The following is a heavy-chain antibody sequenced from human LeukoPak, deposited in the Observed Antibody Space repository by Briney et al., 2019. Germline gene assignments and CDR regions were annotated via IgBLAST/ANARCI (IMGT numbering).Heavy chain of an antibody. CDR2: IYYSGST. J-gene: IGHJ3*02. CDR1: GGSISSYY. Sequence: PSETLSLTCTVSGGSISSYYWSWIRQPAGKGLEWIGSIYYSGSTYYNPSLKSRVTISVDTSKNQFSLKLSSVTAADTAVYYCARGVSGIPFDIWGQGTMVTVSS. D-gene: IGHD1-26*01. CDR3: ARGVSGIPFDI. V-gene: IGHV4-4*07.